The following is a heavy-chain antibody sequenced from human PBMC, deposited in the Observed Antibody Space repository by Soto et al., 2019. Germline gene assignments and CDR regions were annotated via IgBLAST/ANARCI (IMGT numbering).Heavy chain of an antibody. CDR3: ASEGHSGRHLLEYFQH. CDR2: INSDGSST. D-gene: IGHD6-19*01. Sequence: GSLRLSCAASGFTFSSYWMHWVRQAPGKGLVWVSRINSDGSSTSYADSVKGRFTISRDNAKNTLYLQMNSLRAEDTAVYYCASEGHSGRHLLEYFQHWGQGTLVTVSS. J-gene: IGHJ1*01. V-gene: IGHV3-74*01. CDR1: GFTFSSYW.